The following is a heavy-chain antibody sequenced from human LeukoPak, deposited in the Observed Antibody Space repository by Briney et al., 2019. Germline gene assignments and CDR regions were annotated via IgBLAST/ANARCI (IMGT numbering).Heavy chain of an antibody. CDR3: AKYDSSGYYFDY. Sequence: GGSLRLSCAASGFTFSSYAMTWVRRAPGKGLEWVSVISGSGGSTYYADSVKGRFTISRDNSKNTLCLQMNSLRAEDTAVYYCAKYDSSGYYFDYWGQGTLVIVSS. J-gene: IGHJ4*02. CDR2: ISGSGGST. D-gene: IGHD3-22*01. CDR1: GFTFSSYA. V-gene: IGHV3-23*01.